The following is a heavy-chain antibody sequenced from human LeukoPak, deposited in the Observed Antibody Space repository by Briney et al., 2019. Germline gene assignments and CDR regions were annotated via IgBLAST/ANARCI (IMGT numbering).Heavy chain of an antibody. Sequence: GGSLRLSCAASGFTVSSNYMSWVRQAPGKGLEWVSVIYSGGSTYYADSVKGRFTISRDNSKNTPYLQMNSLRAEDTAVYYCARGPSLVSWFDPWAREPWSPSPQ. J-gene: IGHJ5*02. V-gene: IGHV3-53*01. D-gene: IGHD2-8*02. CDR2: IYSGGST. CDR1: GFTVSSNY. CDR3: ARGPSLVSWFDP.